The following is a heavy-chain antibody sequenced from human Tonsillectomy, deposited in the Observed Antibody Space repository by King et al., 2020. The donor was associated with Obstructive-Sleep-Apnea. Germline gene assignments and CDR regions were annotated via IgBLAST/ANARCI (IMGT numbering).Heavy chain of an antibody. V-gene: IGHV2-26*01. CDR2: SFSNGEK. Sequence: TLKESGPVLVKPIETLTLTCTVSGFSLSSARMGVSWLRQPPGQALEWLAHSFSNGEKSYSTSLKSRLTISKDTARSQVVLTMTNMDPVDTATYYCARIRGSSWDAFDIWGQGTMVTVSS. CDR1: GFSLSSARMG. J-gene: IGHJ3*02. D-gene: IGHD6-13*01. CDR3: ARIRGSSWDAFDI.